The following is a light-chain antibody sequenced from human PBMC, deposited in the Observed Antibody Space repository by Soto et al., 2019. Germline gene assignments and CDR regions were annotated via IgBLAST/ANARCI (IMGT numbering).Light chain of an antibody. CDR3: SSYTSSSTLG. V-gene: IGLV2-14*01. CDR1: SSDVGGYNY. Sequence: QSALTQPASVSGSPGQSITISCTGTSSDVGGYNYVSWYQQHPGKAPKLMXYDVSNRPSGVSNRFSGSKSGNTASLTISGLQAEDEADYYCSSYTSSSTLGFGGGTKLTVL. CDR2: DVS. J-gene: IGLJ2*01.